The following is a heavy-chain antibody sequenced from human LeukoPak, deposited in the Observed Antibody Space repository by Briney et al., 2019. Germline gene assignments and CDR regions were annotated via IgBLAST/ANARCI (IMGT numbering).Heavy chain of an antibody. V-gene: IGHV4-34*01. D-gene: IGHD6-19*01. CDR3: ARGIAVAGFSF. J-gene: IGHJ4*02. CDR2: INHSGST. CDR1: GGSFSGYY. Sequence: SETLSLTCAVYGGSFSGYYWSWIRQPPGKGLEWIGEINHSGSTNYNPSLKSRVTISVDTSKNQFSLKLSSVTAADTAVYYCARGIAVAGFSFWGQGTLVTVSS.